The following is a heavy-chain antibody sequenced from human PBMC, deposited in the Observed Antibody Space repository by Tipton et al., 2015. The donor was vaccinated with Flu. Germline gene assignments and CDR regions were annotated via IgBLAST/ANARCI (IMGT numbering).Heavy chain of an antibody. CDR1: GDSMRRDY. V-gene: IGHV4-59*01. J-gene: IGHJ3*01. CDR2: VSDTGTT. Sequence: TLSLTCTVSGDSMRRDYFWGWIRQAPGKGLEWIGYYVSDTGTTDYNPSLRSRVAISEDTSTNQFFLKLSSVTAADTAVYYCARASAPVRGSYQGGGFDVWGQGTVVTVSS. CDR3: ARASAPVRGSYQGGGFDV. D-gene: IGHD1-26*01.